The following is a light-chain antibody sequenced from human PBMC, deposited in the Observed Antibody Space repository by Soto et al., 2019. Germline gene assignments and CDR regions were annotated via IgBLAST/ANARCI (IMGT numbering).Light chain of an antibody. Sequence: QMAQSPSSRCPSVDASGTITCRASQSISRYLTWYQQKPGKDPKLLIYGASSLQSGVPSRFSGSGSGADFTLTISSLQPEDFATYYCQQSYSTPRTFGQGTKVDI. J-gene: IGKJ1*01. V-gene: IGKV1-39*01. CDR1: QSISRY. CDR2: GAS. CDR3: QQSYSTPRT.